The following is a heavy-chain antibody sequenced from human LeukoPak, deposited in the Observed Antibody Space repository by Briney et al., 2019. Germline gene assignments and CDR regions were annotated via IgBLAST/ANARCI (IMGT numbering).Heavy chain of an antibody. CDR1: XSYE. CDR3: XXXXXXXXDWXDP. J-gene: IGHJ5*02. Sequence: XSYEXNWVRQAPXKXXEWVSYISSSSSYXYYADSVKGRFTISRXNAXXSLYLQMNSLRAEDTAVYYXXXXXXXXXDWXDPXXXXTLVT. V-gene: IGHV3-21*05. CDR2: ISSSSSYX.